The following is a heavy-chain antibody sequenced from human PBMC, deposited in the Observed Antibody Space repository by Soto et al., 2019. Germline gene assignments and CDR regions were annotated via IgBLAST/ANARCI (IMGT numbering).Heavy chain of an antibody. V-gene: IGHV4-39*01. Sequence: QLQLQESGPGLVKPSETLSLTCTVSGDSISSSSYYWGWIRQPPGKGLQWIGSIYYSGSTYYNSSLQSRVTISVDTSKNQFSLKLSSVTAADTAVYYCARARHSYYYYMDVWGKGTTVTVSS. CDR1: GDSISSSSYY. J-gene: IGHJ6*03. D-gene: IGHD6-6*01. CDR3: ARARHSYYYYMDV. CDR2: IYYSGST.